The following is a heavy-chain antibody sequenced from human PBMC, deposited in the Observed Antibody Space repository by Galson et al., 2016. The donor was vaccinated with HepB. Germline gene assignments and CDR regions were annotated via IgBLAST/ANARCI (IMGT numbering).Heavy chain of an antibody. D-gene: IGHD6-6*01. V-gene: IGHV1-46*01. CDR3: ARARADSSSSRWFDP. J-gene: IGHJ5*02. Sequence: SVKVSCKASGYTFTRYSMYWLRQAPGQGLEWMGTINPSGGSTVYAQKFQGRVTMTRDMSTSTVYMEVSSLRSDDTAVYFCARARADSSSSRWFDPWGQGSLVTVSS. CDR2: INPSGGST. CDR1: GYTFTRYS.